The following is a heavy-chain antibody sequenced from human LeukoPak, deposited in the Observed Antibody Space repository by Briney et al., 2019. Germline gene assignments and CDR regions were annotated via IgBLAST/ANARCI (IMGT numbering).Heavy chain of an antibody. Sequence: GGSLSLSCAASGFTFSSYSMNWVRQAPGKGLEWVSSISSSGSYIYYADSVKGRFTISRDNAKNSLYLQMNSLRAEDTAVYYCARQVYCGGDCYYSTPVDYWGQGTLVTVSS. CDR1: GFTFSSYS. CDR3: ARQVYCGGDCYYSTPVDY. J-gene: IGHJ4*02. D-gene: IGHD2-21*02. CDR2: ISSSGSYI. V-gene: IGHV3-21*01.